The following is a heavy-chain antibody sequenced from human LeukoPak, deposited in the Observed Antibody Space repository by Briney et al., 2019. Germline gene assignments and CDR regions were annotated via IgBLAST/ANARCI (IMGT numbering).Heavy chain of an antibody. J-gene: IGHJ4*02. V-gene: IGHV1-69*05. CDR3: ARGGGSYFQTDYYFDY. CDR1: GGTFSSYA. Sequence: GASVKVSCKASGGTFSSYAISWVRQAPGQGLEWMGGIIPIFDTANYAQKFQGRVTITTDESTSTAYMELSSLRSEDTAVYYCARGGGSYFQTDYYFDYWGQGTLVTVSS. CDR2: IIPIFDTA. D-gene: IGHD1-26*01.